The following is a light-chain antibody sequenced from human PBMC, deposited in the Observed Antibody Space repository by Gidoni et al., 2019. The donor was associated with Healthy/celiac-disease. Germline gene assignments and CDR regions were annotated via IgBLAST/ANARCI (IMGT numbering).Light chain of an antibody. J-gene: IGKJ1*01. CDR2: AAS. Sequence: AIRMTQSPSSFSASTGDRVTITCRASQGISSYLAWYQQKPGKAPKLLIYAASTLQSGVPSRFSSSGSGTDFTLTISCLQSEDFATYYCQQYYSYPQTFGQXTKVEIK. CDR1: QGISSY. V-gene: IGKV1-8*01. CDR3: QQYYSYPQT.